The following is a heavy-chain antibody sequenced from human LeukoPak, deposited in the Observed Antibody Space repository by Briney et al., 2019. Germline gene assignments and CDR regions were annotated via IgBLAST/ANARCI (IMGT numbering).Heavy chain of an antibody. V-gene: IGHV3-23*01. CDR3: AKRPQVTTSPFDY. D-gene: IGHD4-17*01. CDR1: GFTFSNYA. Sequence: GGSLRLSCAASGFTFSNYAMSWARQAPGRGLEWVAAISGGGENTYYVDSVKGRFTISRDNSKITLYLQMNSLRAEDTAVYYCAKRPQVTTSPFDYWGQGTLVTVSS. CDR2: ISGGGENT. J-gene: IGHJ4*02.